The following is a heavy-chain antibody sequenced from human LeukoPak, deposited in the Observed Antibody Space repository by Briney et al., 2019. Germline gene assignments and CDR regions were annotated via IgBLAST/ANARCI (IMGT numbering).Heavy chain of an antibody. Sequence: PGRSLRLSCAASGFIFRNHAMNWVRQAPGQGLEWVSGVSASGGSTFNTDSVKGRFSISRDNSKNTLYLEMNSLRPEDTALYYCAKSLGNQGVIDYWGQGTLVTVSS. CDR2: VSASGGST. V-gene: IGHV3-23*01. J-gene: IGHJ4*02. CDR1: GFIFRNHA. D-gene: IGHD3-10*01. CDR3: AKSLGNQGVIDY.